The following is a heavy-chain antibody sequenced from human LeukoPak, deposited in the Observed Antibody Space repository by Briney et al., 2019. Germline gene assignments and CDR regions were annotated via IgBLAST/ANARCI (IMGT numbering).Heavy chain of an antibody. CDR1: GFTFNSYA. Sequence: GGSLRLSCAASGFTFNSYAMSWVRQAPGKGLEWVSAISGSGGSTYYADSVKGRFTISRDNSKNTLYLQMNSLRAEDTAVYYYAKDSAGGPPPDYWGQGTLVTVSS. CDR2: ISGSGGST. V-gene: IGHV3-23*01. CDR3: AKDSAGGPPPDY. D-gene: IGHD3-16*01. J-gene: IGHJ4*02.